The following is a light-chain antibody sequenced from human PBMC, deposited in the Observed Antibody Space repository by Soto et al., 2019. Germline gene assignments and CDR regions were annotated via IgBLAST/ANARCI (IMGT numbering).Light chain of an antibody. J-gene: IGKJ1*01. CDR3: QQSDNSPRT. CDR1: QSVSSSF. Sequence: EIVLTQSPGTLSLSPGERATLSCRASQSVSSSFLAWYQQKPGQAPRLLIYGASSRATGIPDRFSGSGSGTDFTLTISRLETEDVAVYYCQQSDNSPRTFGQGTKVEIK. CDR2: GAS. V-gene: IGKV3-20*01.